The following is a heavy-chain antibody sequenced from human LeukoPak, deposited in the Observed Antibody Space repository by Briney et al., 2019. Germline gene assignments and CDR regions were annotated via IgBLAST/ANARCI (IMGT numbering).Heavy chain of an antibody. D-gene: IGHD4/OR15-4a*01. Sequence: GGSLRLSCAASGFTFSDHYIDWVRQAPGKGREWVVRTRNKVNSYTTAYAASVTGRFTVSRDDSSNSVYLQMNSLKIEDTAVYYCARSMYGEGRRIIDFDYWGQGSLLTVSS. CDR2: TRNKVNSYTT. CDR1: GFTFSDHY. J-gene: IGHJ4*02. V-gene: IGHV3-72*01. CDR3: ARSMYGEGRRIIDFDY.